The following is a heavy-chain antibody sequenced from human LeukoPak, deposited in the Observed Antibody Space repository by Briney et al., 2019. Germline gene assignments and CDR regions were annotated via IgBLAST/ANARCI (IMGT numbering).Heavy chain of an antibody. V-gene: IGHV1-69*13. D-gene: IGHD2-2*01. Sequence: SVKVSCKASVCTFSSYAISWVGQAPGQGLDWMGGIIPICGTANYARKFQGRVTITADESTSPAYMEPSSLRSEDTAVYYCARGRYCSSTSCYFGVLFDYWGQGTLVTVPS. J-gene: IGHJ4*02. CDR3: ARGRYCSSTSCYFGVLFDY. CDR2: IIPICGTA. CDR1: VCTFSSYA.